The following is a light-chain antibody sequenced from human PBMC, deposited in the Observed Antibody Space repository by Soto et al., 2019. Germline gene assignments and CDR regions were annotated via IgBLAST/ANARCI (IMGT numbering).Light chain of an antibody. V-gene: IGKV1-5*01. J-gene: IGKJ2*02. CDR1: QSISSW. CDR2: DSS. CDR3: QQYNSYLCS. Sequence: DIQMTQSPSTLSASVGDRVTITCRASQSISSWLAGYQQKPGKAPKLLIYDSSSVESGVPSRFSGSGSGTELTLTISSLQPDDLATYYWQQYNSYLCSFGQGTKLEIK.